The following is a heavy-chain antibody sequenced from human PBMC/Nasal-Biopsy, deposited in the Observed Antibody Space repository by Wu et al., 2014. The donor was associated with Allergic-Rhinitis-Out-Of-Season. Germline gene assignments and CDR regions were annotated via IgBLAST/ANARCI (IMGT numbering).Heavy chain of an antibody. Sequence: SSISSSSSFIYYADSVKGRFTISRDNAKNSLYLQMNSLRAEDTAVYYCARDWEEDIVLWCMXGLTYYYGMDVWGQGTTVTVSS. D-gene: IGHD2-8*02. CDR2: ISSSSSFI. J-gene: IGHJ6*02. V-gene: IGHV3-21*01. CDR3: ARDWEEDIVLWCMXGLTYYYGMDV.